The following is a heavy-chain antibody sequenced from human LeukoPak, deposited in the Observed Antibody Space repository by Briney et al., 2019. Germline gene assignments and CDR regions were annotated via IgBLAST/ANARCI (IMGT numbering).Heavy chain of an antibody. J-gene: IGHJ4*02. CDR3: ARRDLLPFDY. Sequence: SETLSLTCTVSGGSISSSSYYWGWIRQPPGKGLEWIGSIYYSGSTYYNPSIKSRVTISVDTSKNQFSLKLSSVTAADTAVYYCARRDLLPFDYWGQGTLVTVSS. CDR1: GGSISSSSYY. CDR2: IYYSGST. D-gene: IGHD2-15*01. V-gene: IGHV4-39*01.